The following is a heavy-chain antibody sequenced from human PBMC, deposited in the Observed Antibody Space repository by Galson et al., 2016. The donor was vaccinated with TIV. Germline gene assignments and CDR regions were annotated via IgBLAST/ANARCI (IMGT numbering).Heavy chain of an antibody. J-gene: IGHJ4*02. CDR1: GYSLTEVV. Sequence: SVKVSCKVSGYSLTEVVMHWVRQAPGKGLERMGGFDPEVGRTIYAQKLQGRVTMTADTSTDTAYMELGSLRFEDTAVYYCATVAWFPGLSLDNWGQGTLVTVSS. CDR3: ATVAWFPGLSLDN. V-gene: IGHV1-24*01. D-gene: IGHD3-22*01. CDR2: FDPEVGRT.